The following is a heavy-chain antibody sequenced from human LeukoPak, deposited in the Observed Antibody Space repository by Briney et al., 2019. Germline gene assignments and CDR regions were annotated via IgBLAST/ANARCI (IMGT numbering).Heavy chain of an antibody. V-gene: IGHV1-8*01. D-gene: IGHD1-26*01. CDR1: GYSFSSHD. J-gene: IGHJ3*02. CDR3: HGSCGSFDI. Sequence: ASVKVSCKASGYSFSSHDINWVRQATGQELEWMGWMNPKSGNTDHAQKFQGRVTMSRNTSISVAYLELSSLRSEDTAVYYCHGSCGSFDIGGQGTMVTVSS. CDR2: MNPKSGNT.